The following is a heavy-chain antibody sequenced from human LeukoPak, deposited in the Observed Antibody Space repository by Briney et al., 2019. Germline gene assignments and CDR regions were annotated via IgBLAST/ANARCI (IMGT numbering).Heavy chain of an antibody. CDR1: GGTFSSYA. CDR3: ARSSYYDILTGYYGGNFDY. CDR2: IIPIFGTA. V-gene: IGHV1-69*13. Sequence: ASVKVSCKASGGTFSSYAISWVRQAPGQGLEWMGGIIPIFGTANYAQKFQGRVTITVDESTSTAYMELSSLRSEDTAVYYCARSSYYDILTGYYGGNFDYWGQGTLVTVSS. D-gene: IGHD3-9*01. J-gene: IGHJ4*02.